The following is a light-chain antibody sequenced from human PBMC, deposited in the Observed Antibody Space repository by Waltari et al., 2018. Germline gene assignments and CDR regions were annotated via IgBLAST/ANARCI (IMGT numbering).Light chain of an antibody. CDR3: QQYYSYPWT. V-gene: IGKV1-17*01. CDR2: STS. J-gene: IGKJ1*01. Sequence: DIQMTHSPSSLSASVGATVTITCRASQSFSSSLAWYQQKPGKAPKLLIYSTSSWQSGVPSRFSGSKSGTEFTLTISSLQPEDIASYYCQQYYSYPWTFGQGTKVEIK. CDR1: QSFSSS.